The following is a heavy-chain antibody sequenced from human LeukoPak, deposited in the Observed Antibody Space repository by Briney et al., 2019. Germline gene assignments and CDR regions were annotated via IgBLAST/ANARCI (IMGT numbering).Heavy chain of an antibody. Sequence: GGSLRLSCAASGFTFSSYEMNWVRQAPGKGLEWVSYISSSGSTIYYADSMKGRFTISRDNAKNSLYLQMNSLRAEDTAVYYCARDHPGRYCSGGSCSGYSFDYWGQGTLATVSS. V-gene: IGHV3-48*03. CDR2: ISSSGSTI. CDR1: GFTFSSYE. D-gene: IGHD2-15*01. J-gene: IGHJ4*02. CDR3: ARDHPGRYCSGGSCSGYSFDY.